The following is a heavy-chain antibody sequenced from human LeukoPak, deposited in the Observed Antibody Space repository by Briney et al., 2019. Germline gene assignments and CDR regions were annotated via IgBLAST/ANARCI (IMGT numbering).Heavy chain of an antibody. D-gene: IGHD3-22*01. V-gene: IGHV3-21*01. CDR3: ARLRRNSDRSDFFYYYDH. CDR1: GFTFSDYS. Sequence: GGSLRLSCAASGFTFSDYSMNWVRQAPGKGLEWVASVNTVSSYIYYADSMRGRFTISRDNAKNSLFLQMNSLRAEDTAVYYCARLRRNSDRSDFFYYYDHWGQGTLVTVST. CDR2: VNTVSSYI. J-gene: IGHJ4*02.